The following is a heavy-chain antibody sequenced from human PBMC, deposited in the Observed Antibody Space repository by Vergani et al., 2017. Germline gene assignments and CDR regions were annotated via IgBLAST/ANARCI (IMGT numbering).Heavy chain of an antibody. J-gene: IGHJ6*02. V-gene: IGHV3-21*01. Sequence: EVPLVESGGGLVKPGGSLRLSCAASGFTFSSYSMNWVRQAPGKGLEWVSSISSSSSYIYYADSGKGRFTISRDNAKNSLYLQMNSLRAEDTAVYYCARSDIVVVPAAKGPYYYYYGMDVWGQGTTVTVSS. D-gene: IGHD2-2*01. CDR2: ISSSSSYI. CDR3: ARSDIVVVPAAKGPYYYYYGMDV. CDR1: GFTFSSYS.